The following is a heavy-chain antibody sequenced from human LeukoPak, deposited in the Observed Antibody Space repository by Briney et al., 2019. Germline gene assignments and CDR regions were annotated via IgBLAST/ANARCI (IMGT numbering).Heavy chain of an antibody. Sequence: SETLSLTCTVSGGSISSSSYYWGWIRQPPGKGLEWIGSIYYSGSTYYNPSLKSRVTISVDTSKNQFSLKLSSVTAADTAVYYCARVTPPHGRRLGELRDYWGQGTLVTVSS. V-gene: IGHV4-39*07. D-gene: IGHD3-16*01. CDR3: ARVTPPHGRRLGELRDY. CDR1: GGSISSSSYY. CDR2: IYYSGST. J-gene: IGHJ4*02.